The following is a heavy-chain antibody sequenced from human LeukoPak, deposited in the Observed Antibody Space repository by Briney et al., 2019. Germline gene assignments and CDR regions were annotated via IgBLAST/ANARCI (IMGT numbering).Heavy chain of an antibody. V-gene: IGHV1-24*01. CDR1: GYTLTELS. CDR2: FDPEDGET. Sequence: ASVTVSCTVSGYTLTELSMHWVRQAPGKGLEWMGGFDPEDGETIYAQKFQGRVTMTEDTSTDTAYMELSSLRSEDTAVYYYATSVVGGTKYYYYGMDVWGQGTTVTVSS. D-gene: IGHD6-19*01. J-gene: IGHJ6*02. CDR3: ATSVVGGTKYYYYGMDV.